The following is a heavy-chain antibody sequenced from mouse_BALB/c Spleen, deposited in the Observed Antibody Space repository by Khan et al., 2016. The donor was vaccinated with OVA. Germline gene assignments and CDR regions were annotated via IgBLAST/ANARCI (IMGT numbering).Heavy chain of an antibody. D-gene: IGHD2-3*01. CDR1: GFTFTDYA. CDR2: ISTYSGNT. CDR3: ARRAYDGYYDY. J-gene: IGHJ2*01. V-gene: IGHV1S137*01. Sequence: VQLQESGPELVRPGVSVKISCKGSGFTFTDYAMHWVKQSHAKSLEWIGLISTYSGNTNYNQKFKGKATMTVDKSSSTAYMELARLTSEDSAIYYCARRAYDGYYDYWGQGTTLTVSS.